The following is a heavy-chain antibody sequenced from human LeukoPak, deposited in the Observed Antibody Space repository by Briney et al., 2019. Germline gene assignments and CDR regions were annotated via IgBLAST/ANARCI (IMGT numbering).Heavy chain of an antibody. CDR1: GITFSSYN. CDR3: ARDYYYGSDY. Sequence: GGSLRLSCAASGITFSSYNMQWVRQAPGKGPEWVAAISYDGSNKFYADSVKGRFTISRDNSKTTLYLQMGSLSAEDTAVYYCARDYYYGSDYWGQGTLVTVS. D-gene: IGHD3-10*01. V-gene: IGHV3-30*03. CDR2: ISYDGSNK. J-gene: IGHJ4*02.